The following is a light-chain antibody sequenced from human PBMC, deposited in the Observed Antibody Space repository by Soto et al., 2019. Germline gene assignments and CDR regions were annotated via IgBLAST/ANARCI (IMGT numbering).Light chain of an antibody. V-gene: IGKV3-20*01. CDR1: QSVSSSX. CDR3: QQYGTSTQT. J-gene: IGKJ1*01. CDR2: YAS. Sequence: EVVLTQSPGTLSLSPGERATVSCRASQSVSSSXXXWYQQKXGQTPKGLIYYASSRASGTPDRFSGSGSGTDFSLTISRLEPEDFAVNSCQQYGTSTQTFGRATKVDIK.